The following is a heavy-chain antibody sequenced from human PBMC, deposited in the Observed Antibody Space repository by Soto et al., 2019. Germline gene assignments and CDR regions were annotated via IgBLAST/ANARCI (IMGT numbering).Heavy chain of an antibody. V-gene: IGHV4-59*01. CDR3: ARDLWGYCGADCYPLDV. CDR1: GGSISSYY. CDR2: MYNTGST. J-gene: IGHJ6*02. D-gene: IGHD2-21*02. Sequence: SETLCLTCTVSGGSISSYYGSWIRQPPGKGLEWIGYMYNTGSTIYNPSLKSRVTISVDTSKNQFSLKLNSVTAADTAVYYCARDLWGYCGADCYPLDVWGQGTTVTVSS.